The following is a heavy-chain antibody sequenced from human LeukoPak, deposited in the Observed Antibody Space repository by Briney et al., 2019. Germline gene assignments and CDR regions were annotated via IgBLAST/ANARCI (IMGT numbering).Heavy chain of an antibody. V-gene: IGHV4-39*01. CDR2: ICYSGTT. D-gene: IGHD2-2*01. CDR3: TRHARVVPATGVDV. CDR1: GDSINNSRHY. Sequence: SETLSLTCTVSGDSINNSRHYWAWIRQPPGKGLEWIGSICYSGTTYYNPSLKSRVTMSVDTPKNEVSLKVPSVTAADTAIYYCTRHARVVPATGVDVWGPGTTVTVSS. J-gene: IGHJ6*02.